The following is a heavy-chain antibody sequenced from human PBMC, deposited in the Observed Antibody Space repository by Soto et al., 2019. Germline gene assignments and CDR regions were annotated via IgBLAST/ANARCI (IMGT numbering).Heavy chain of an antibody. J-gene: IGHJ4*02. CDR1: GFSLTTQGVH. CDR3: VYRDFGDYFFQF. CDR2: IYWDDNE. D-gene: IGHD4-17*01. Sequence: QITLKESGPTLVNPTQTLTLTCTFSGFSLTTQGVHVGWIRQPPGKALEWLALIYWDDNEVYSPSLKNRLTNNKATCKMLGVPTLATVDPVDTATYYCVYRDFGDYFFQFWGQGILVNVSS. V-gene: IGHV2-5*02.